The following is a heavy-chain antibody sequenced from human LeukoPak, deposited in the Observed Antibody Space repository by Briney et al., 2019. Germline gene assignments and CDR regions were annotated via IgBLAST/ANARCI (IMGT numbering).Heavy chain of an antibody. D-gene: IGHD2-15*01. Sequence: PSETLSLTCIVSGGSISGYYWSWIRQPAGKGLEWIGHMDTSGHTNYNSSLTSRGTMSVDTSKNQFSLRLTSVTAADTAVYYCARHWSHSVAQFGRSYWFDPWGQGTLVTVSS. V-gene: IGHV4-4*07. CDR1: GGSISGYY. J-gene: IGHJ5*02. CDR3: ARHWSHSVAQFGRSYWFDP. CDR2: MDTSGHT.